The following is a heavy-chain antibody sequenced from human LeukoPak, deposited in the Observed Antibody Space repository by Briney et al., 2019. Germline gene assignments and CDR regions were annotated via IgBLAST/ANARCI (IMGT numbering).Heavy chain of an antibody. V-gene: IGHV4-34*01. J-gene: IGHJ6*03. CDR2: INHSGST. CDR3: ARGRRAAVAGTRYYYYMDV. D-gene: IGHD6-19*01. CDR1: GWSFNGYY. Sequence: LETLSLTFAVLGWSFNGYYWSWILQPPGKGLEWIGEINHSGSTNYNRSLKCRVTISVDTSKNQFSLKLSSVTAADTAVYYCARGRRAAVAGTRYYYYMDVWGKGTTVTVSS.